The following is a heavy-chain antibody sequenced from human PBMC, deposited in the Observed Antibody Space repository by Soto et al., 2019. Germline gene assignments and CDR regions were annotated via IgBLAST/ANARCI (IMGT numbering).Heavy chain of an antibody. J-gene: IGHJ4*02. V-gene: IGHV1-3*01. Sequence: VKVSCKASGYTFTDYAIHWVRQAPGQRLEWMGWINAGNGNTKYSQKFQGRITITRDTSASTAYMELSGLRSEDTAVYYCARDPVVRGAMYYFDYWGQGTLVTVSS. D-gene: IGHD3-10*01. CDR1: GYTFTDYA. CDR3: ARDPVVRGAMYYFDY. CDR2: INAGNGNT.